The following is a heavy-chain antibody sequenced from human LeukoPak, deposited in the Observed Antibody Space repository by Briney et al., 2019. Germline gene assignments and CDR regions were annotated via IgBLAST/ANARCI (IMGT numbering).Heavy chain of an antibody. D-gene: IGHD1-14*01. V-gene: IGHV3-74*01. CDR1: GFTFSSYW. CDR2: INSDGSST. J-gene: IGHJ5*02. CDR3: AREGRGIINWFDP. Sequence: QPGGSLRLSCAASGFTFSSYWMHWVRQAPGKGLVWVSRINSDGSSTSYADSVKGRFTISRDNAKNTLYQQMNSLRAEDTAVYYCAREGRGIINWFDPWGQGTLVTVSS.